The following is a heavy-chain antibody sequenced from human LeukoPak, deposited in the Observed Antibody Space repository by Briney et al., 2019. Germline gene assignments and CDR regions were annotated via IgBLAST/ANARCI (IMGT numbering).Heavy chain of an antibody. D-gene: IGHD5-18*01. J-gene: IGHJ6*02. CDR3: ARDRVTRGYSYGTPLYGMDV. Sequence: QPGGSLRLSCAASGFTFSDYGMHWVRQAPGRGLEWVSVIYSGGSTYYADSVKGRFTISRDNSKNTLYLQMNSLRAEDTAVYYCARDRVTRGYSYGTPLYGMDVWGQGTTVTVSS. CDR1: GFTFSDYG. CDR2: IYSGGST. V-gene: IGHV3-53*01.